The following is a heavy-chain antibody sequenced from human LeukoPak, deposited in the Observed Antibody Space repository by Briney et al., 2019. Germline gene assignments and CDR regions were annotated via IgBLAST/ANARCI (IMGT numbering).Heavy chain of an antibody. CDR3: ARDRYCSGGSCSPVRFDP. D-gene: IGHD2-15*01. Sequence: PGGSLRLSCVASGFTFSGFSMSWVRQPPGKGLEWVSVIASGGDITYYADSVKGRFTISRENAKRTLYLQLNSLRAEDTALYYCARDRYCSGGSCSPVRFDPWGQGTLVTVSS. CDR2: IASGGDIT. CDR1: GFTFSGFS. V-gene: IGHV3-23*01. J-gene: IGHJ5*02.